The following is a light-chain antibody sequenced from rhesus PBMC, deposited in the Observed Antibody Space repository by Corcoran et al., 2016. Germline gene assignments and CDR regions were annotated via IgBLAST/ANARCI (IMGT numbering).Light chain of an antibody. CDR3: QQYKSYPFT. V-gene: IGKV1-28*02. J-gene: IGKJ3*01. CDR2: AAT. Sequence: DIQMTQSPSSLSASVGDTVTITCRASLGISSYLNWFQQKPWKAPKLLIYAATTLQSGVPSRFSGSGSGTDFTRTIRSLQPEDFATYYCQQYKSYPFTFGPGTKLDIK. CDR1: LGISSY.